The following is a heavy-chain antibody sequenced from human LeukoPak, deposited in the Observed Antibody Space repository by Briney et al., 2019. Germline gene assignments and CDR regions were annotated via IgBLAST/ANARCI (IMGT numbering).Heavy chain of an antibody. D-gene: IGHD6-13*01. CDR2: ISGSGGST. CDR3: AKDAARVDYYYYGMDV. CDR1: GFTFSSYA. V-gene: IGHV3-23*01. Sequence: PGWPLILSCAASGFTFSSYAMSCVRQAPGKGLEWFSAISGSGGSTYYADSVKGRFTISRDNSKNTLYLQMNSLRAEDTAVYYCAKDAARVDYYYYGMDVWGQGTTVTVSS. J-gene: IGHJ6*02.